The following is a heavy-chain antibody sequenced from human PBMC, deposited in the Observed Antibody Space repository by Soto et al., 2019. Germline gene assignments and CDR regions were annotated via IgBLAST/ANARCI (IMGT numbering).Heavy chain of an antibody. Sequence: EVQLLESGGDLVQPGGSLRLSCAASGFTFSSYAMTWVRQAPGKGLEWVSVISGSGGSTYYADSVKGRFTISRDNSKNTVYMQMNGLRAEDTAVYYCAKSHNYYDSSMYYYYGIDVWGQGTTVTVSS. J-gene: IGHJ6*02. CDR1: GFTFSSYA. CDR3: AKSHNYYDSSMYYYYGIDV. V-gene: IGHV3-23*01. D-gene: IGHD3-22*01. CDR2: ISGSGGST.